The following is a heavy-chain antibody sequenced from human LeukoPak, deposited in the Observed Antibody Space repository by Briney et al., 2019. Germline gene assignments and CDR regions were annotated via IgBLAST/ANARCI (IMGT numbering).Heavy chain of an antibody. CDR2: FSTSTSYI. D-gene: IGHD5-18*01. CDR1: GFTFSSYS. CDR3: VRRDTPSHSYYYMDV. V-gene: IGHV3-21*01. J-gene: IGHJ6*03. Sequence: GGSLRLSCAASGFTFSSYSMNWVRQAPGKGLEWVSSFSTSTSYISYPASVNGRFPISRDNAKNSHYLQMDSLGAEDSAVYYCVRRDTPSHSYYYMDVWGKGTTVTVSS.